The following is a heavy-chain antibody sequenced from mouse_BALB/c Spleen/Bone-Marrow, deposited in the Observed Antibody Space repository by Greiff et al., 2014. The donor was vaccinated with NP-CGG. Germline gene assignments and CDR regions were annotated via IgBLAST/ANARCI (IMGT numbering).Heavy chain of an antibody. V-gene: IGHV1S30*01. CDR1: GYSFTGYY. J-gene: IGHJ3*01. Sequence: EVQLQQSGPELVKPGPSVKISCKASGYSFTGYYMHWVKQSHGKSLEWIGEINPYNGGTSYNQKFKGEATLTVDTSSSTAFMELHSLTSEDSLVYYCARRLNGNNAYWGQGTLVTVSA. CDR2: INPYNGGT. CDR3: ARRLNGNNAY. D-gene: IGHD6-1*01.